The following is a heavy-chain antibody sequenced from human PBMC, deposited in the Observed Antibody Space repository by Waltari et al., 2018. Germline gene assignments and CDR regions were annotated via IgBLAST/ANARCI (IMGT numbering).Heavy chain of an antibody. CDR3: ARESMGGDGYNIDY. J-gene: IGHJ4*02. V-gene: IGHV3-30-3*01. Sequence: QVQLVESGGGVVQPGRSLRLSCAASGFPFSRYAMHWVRQAPGKGLEWVAVRSYDGSNKYYADSVKGRFTISRDNSKNTLYLQMNSLRAEDTAVYYCARESMGGDGYNIDYWGQGTLVTVSS. D-gene: IGHD3-16*01. CDR1: GFPFSRYA. CDR2: RSYDGSNK.